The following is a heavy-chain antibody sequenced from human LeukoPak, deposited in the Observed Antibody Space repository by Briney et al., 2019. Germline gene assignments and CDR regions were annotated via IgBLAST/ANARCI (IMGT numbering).Heavy chain of an antibody. J-gene: IGHJ4*02. CDR2: IYPNNGAT. V-gene: IGHV1-2*02. CDR3: ARDGPAQMVGFGY. CDR1: GYTFSGTGWY. D-gene: IGHD3-10*01. Sequence: ASVKVSCKASGYTFSGTGWYLYWLRQAPGQGLECMGWIYPNNGATAYAQKFQGRVAMTRDTSISTAYMELRRLRPDDTAVYYCARDGPAQMVGFGYWGQGTLVTVSS.